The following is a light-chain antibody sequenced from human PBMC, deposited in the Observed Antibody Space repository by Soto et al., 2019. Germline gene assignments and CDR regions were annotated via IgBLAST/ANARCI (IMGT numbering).Light chain of an antibody. CDR3: QQYGGSPLT. J-gene: IGKJ4*01. CDR1: QSISSN. CDR2: GVS. V-gene: IGKV3-20*01. Sequence: EIVMTQSPATLSVSPGERATLSCRASQSISSNLAWYQQKPGQAPGLLFFGVSNRAAGVPDRFGGSGSGTDFTLTISRLEPEDFAVYYCQQYGGSPLTFGGGTKVDIK.